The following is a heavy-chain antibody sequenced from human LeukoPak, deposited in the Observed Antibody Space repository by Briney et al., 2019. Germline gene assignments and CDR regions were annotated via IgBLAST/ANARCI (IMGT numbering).Heavy chain of an antibody. D-gene: IGHD5-24*01. V-gene: IGHV3-21*01. J-gene: IGHJ4*02. CDR1: GFTFSSYS. CDR3: ARVDGYNLGWYFDY. Sequence: QPGRSLRLSCAASGFTFSSYSMNWVRQAPGKGLEWVSSISSSSSYVYYADSVKGRFTISRDNAKNSLYLQMNSLRAEDTAVYYCARVDGYNLGWYFDYWGQGTLVTVSS. CDR2: ISSSSSYV.